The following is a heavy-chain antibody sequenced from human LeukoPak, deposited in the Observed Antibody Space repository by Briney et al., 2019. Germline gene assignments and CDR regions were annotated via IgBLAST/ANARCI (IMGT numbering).Heavy chain of an antibody. CDR2: INPSGGST. CDR1: GYTFTSYY. D-gene: IGHD6-13*01. V-gene: IGHV1-46*03. J-gene: IGHJ4*02. Sequence: ASVKVSCKASGYTFTSYYMHWVRQAPGQGLEWMGIINPSGGSTSYAQKFQGRVTMTRDTSTGTVYMELSSLRSEDTAVYYCASSIAAAGTGFDYWGQGTLVTVSS. CDR3: ASSIAAAGTGFDY.